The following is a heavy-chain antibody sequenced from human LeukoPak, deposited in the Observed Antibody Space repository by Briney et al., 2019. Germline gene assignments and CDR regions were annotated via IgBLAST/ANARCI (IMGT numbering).Heavy chain of an antibody. Sequence: SLRLSCAASGFTFSSYAMPWVRQAPGKGLEWVAVISYDGSNKYYADSVKGRFTISRDNSKNTLYLQMNSLRAEDTAVYYCAREPTGEFYYYYGMDVWGQGTTVTVSS. J-gene: IGHJ6*02. CDR3: AREPTGEFYYYYGMDV. CDR2: ISYDGSNK. V-gene: IGHV3-30-3*01. D-gene: IGHD7-27*01. CDR1: GFTFSSYA.